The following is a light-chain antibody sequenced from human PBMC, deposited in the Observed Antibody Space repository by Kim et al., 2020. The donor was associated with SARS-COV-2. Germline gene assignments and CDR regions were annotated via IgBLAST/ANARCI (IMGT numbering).Light chain of an antibody. V-gene: IGKV3-20*01. CDR3: QQYGWSPLT. Sequence: EIVLTQSPDILSLSPGERAILSCRASESVSSYLAWYQQKPGQAPRLLIYGASSRAAGIPDRFSGGGSGTDFTLTISRLEAEDFAVFYCQQYGWSPLTFGGGTKVDIK. CDR1: ESVSSY. J-gene: IGKJ4*01. CDR2: GAS.